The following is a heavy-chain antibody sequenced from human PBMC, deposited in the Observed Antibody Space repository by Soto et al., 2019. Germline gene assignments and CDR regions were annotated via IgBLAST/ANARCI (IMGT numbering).Heavy chain of an antibody. CDR3: ARRGDGIYQQQLVPGWFDP. V-gene: IGHV1-2*02. J-gene: IGHJ5*02. CDR2: INPNSGGT. CDR1: GYTFTGYY. Sequence: QVQLVQSGAEVKKPGASVKFSCKASGYTFTGYYMHWVRHAPGQGLEWMGLINPNSGGTNYAQKFQGRVTMTRDTSIITAYMELSRLRSEDTAVYYCARRGDGIYQQQLVPGWFDPWGQGTLVTVS. D-gene: IGHD6-13*01.